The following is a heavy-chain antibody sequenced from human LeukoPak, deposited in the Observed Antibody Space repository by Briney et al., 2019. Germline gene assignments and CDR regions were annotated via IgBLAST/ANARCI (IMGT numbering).Heavy chain of an antibody. J-gene: IGHJ3*02. CDR1: GFTFNTYI. Sequence: GGSLRLSCVASGFTFNTYIMNWVRQAPGKGLEWISCVGRDGSIHYADSVKGRITISRDNAKNSLFLQMNSLRAEDTAIYYCARRYYDTTGYAFDIWGQGTMVTVSS. CDR2: VGRDGSI. D-gene: IGHD3-22*01. CDR3: ARRYYDTTGYAFDI. V-gene: IGHV3-21*01.